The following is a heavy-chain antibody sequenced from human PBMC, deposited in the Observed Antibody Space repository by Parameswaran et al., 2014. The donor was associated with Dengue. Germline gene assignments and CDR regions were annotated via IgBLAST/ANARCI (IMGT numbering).Heavy chain of an antibody. V-gene: IGHV3-33*01. J-gene: IGHJ4*02. Sequence: WIRQPPGKGLEWVAVIWYDGSNKYYADSVKGRFTISRDNSKNTLYLQMNSLRAEDTAVYYCARDGLDGKWELQGGWFDYWGQGTLVTVSS. D-gene: IGHD1-26*01. CDR2: IWYDGSNK. CDR3: ARDGLDGKWELQGGWFDY.